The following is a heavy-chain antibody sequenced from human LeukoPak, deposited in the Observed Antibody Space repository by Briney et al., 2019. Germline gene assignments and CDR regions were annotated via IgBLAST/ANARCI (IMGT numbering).Heavy chain of an antibody. CDR1: GFTFSSYG. CDR3: ARVRVRGVMVYYYGMDV. Sequence: GGSLRLSCAASGFTFSSYGMHWVREAPGKGLEWVAIIWYDGSNKYYADSVKGRFTISRDNSKNTLYLQMNSLRAEDTAVYYCARVRVRGVMVYYYGMDVWGKGTTVTVSS. D-gene: IGHD3-10*01. CDR2: IWYDGSNK. V-gene: IGHV3-33*01. J-gene: IGHJ6*04.